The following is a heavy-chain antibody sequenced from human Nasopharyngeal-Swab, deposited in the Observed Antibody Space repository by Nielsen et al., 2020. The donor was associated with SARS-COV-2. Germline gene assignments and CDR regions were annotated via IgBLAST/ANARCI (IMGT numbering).Heavy chain of an antibody. CDR3: ARLIAVAGHFDY. CDR2: IDWDDDK. J-gene: IGHJ4*02. CDR1: GFPLSTSGMC. D-gene: IGHD6-19*01. Sequence: SGPTLVKPTQTLTLTCTLSGFPLSTSGMCVSWIRQPPGKALEWLARIDWDDDKYYSTSLKTRLTISKDTSQNQVVLTMTNMDPVDTATYYCARLIAVAGHFDYWGQGTLVTVSS. V-gene: IGHV2-70*11.